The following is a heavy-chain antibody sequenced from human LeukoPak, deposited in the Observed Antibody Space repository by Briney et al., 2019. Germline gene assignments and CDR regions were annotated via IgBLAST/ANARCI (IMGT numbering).Heavy chain of an antibody. J-gene: IGHJ6*02. V-gene: IGHV1-3*01. CDR1: GYTFTSYA. D-gene: IGHD6-19*01. CDR2: INAGNGNT. Sequence: ASVKVSCKASGYTFTSYAMHWVRQAPGQRLEWMGWINAGNGNTKYSQKFQGRVTITRDTSASTAYMELSSLRSEDTAVYYCARAAVAGTYYYYYGMDVWGQGTTVTVSS. CDR3: ARAAVAGTYYYYYGMDV.